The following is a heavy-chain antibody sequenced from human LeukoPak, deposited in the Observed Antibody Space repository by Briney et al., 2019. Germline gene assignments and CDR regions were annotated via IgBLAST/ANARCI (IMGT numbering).Heavy chain of an antibody. V-gene: IGHV3-7*01. CDR2: IKQDGSEK. D-gene: IGHD2-2*01. CDR1: GFTFSSYW. CDR3: ARGTGGYQLPLCYFDY. J-gene: IGHJ4*02. Sequence: GGSLRLSCAASGFTFSSYWMSWVRQAAGKGLEWVANIKQDGSEKYYVDSVKGRFTISRDNAKNSLYLQMNSLRAEDTAVYYCARGTGGYQLPLCYFDYWGQGTLVTVSS.